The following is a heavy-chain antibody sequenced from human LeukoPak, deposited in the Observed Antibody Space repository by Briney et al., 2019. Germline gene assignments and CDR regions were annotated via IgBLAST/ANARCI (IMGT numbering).Heavy chain of an antibody. CDR3: ARHPAPYCSGGSCYSGYWFDP. CDR1: GGSISSYY. J-gene: IGHJ5*02. D-gene: IGHD2-15*01. Sequence: SETLSLTCTVSGGSISSYYWSWIRQPPGKGLKWIGYIYYSGSTNYNPSLKSRVTISVDTSKNQFSLKLSSATAADTAVYYCARHPAPYCSGGSCYSGYWFDPWGQGTLVTVSS. V-gene: IGHV4-59*08. CDR2: IYYSGST.